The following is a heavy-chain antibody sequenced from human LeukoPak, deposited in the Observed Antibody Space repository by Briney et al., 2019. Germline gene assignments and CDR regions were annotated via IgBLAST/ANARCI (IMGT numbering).Heavy chain of an antibody. CDR3: AREVVAAMYYFDY. V-gene: IGHV3-33*01. J-gene: IGHJ4*02. D-gene: IGHD2-15*01. Sequence: GRSLRLSCAASGFTFSSYGMHWVRQAPGKGLEWVAVIWYDGSNKYYADSVKGRFTISRDNSKNTLYLQMNSLRAEDTAVYYCAREVVAAMYYFDYWGQGTLVTVSP. CDR1: GFTFSSYG. CDR2: IWYDGSNK.